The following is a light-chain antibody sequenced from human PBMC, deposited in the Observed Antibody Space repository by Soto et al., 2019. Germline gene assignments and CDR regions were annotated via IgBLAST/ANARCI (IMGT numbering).Light chain of an antibody. V-gene: IGLV2-14*01. CDR1: SSDVGGYNY. J-gene: IGLJ3*02. Sequence: QSALTQPASVSGSPGQSITISCTGTSSDVGGYNYVSWYQQHPGKAPKLMIYEVSNRPSGVSNRFSGSKCGNTASLTISGLQADDEADYYCSSYTSSSSWVFGGGTKLTVL. CDR3: SSYTSSSSWV. CDR2: EVS.